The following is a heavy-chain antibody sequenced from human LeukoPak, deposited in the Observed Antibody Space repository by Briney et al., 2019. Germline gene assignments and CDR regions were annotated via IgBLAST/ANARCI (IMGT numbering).Heavy chain of an antibody. CDR3: ARGSYSSSSPHFDY. J-gene: IGHJ4*02. Sequence: ASVKVSCKASGYTFTGYYMHWVRQAPGQGLEWMGRINPNSGGTNYAQKFQGRVTMTRDTSISTAYMELSRLRSDDTAVYYCARGSYSSSSPHFDYWGQGTLVTVSS. CDR2: INPNSGGT. V-gene: IGHV1-2*06. D-gene: IGHD6-6*01. CDR1: GYTFTGYY.